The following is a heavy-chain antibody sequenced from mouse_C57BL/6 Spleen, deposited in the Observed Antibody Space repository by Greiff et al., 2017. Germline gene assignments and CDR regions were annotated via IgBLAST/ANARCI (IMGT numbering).Heavy chain of an antibody. D-gene: IGHD2-5*01. V-gene: IGHV3-6*01. CDR1: GYSITSGYY. J-gene: IGHJ4*01. Sequence: EVQLQQSGPGLVKPSQSLSLTCSVTGYSITSGYYWNWIRQFPGNKLEWMGYISYDGSNNYNPSLKNRISITRDPSKNQFFLKLNSVTTEDTATYYCAKSNYEAMDYWGQGTSVTVSS. CDR2: ISYDGSN. CDR3: AKSNYEAMDY.